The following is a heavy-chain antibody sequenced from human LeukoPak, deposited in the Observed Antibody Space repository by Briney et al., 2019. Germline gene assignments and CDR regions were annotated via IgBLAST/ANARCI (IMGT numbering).Heavy chain of an antibody. CDR2: INYSGNT. CDR1: GGSVSSGSYY. J-gene: IGHJ5*02. Sequence: ASETLSLTCTVSGGSVSSGSYYWSWIRQPPGKGLEWIGYINYSGNTNYNPSLKSRVTISVDASKNQFFLKLNSVTAADTAVYYCARAYSSSGYNWFDPWGQGTLVTVSS. CDR3: ARAYSSSGYNWFDP. V-gene: IGHV4-61*01. D-gene: IGHD6-6*01.